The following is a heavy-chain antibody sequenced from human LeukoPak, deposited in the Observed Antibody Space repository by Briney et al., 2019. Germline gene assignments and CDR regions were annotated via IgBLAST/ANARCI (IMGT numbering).Heavy chain of an antibody. CDR2: ISGSGGST. Sequence: PGGSLRLSCAVSGFTFSSYAMHWVRQAPGKGLEWVSAISGSGGSTYYADSVKGRFTISRDKSKNTLYLQMNRLRAEDTAIYYCAKMIHYILGMAVAFDYWGQGSLVTVSS. CDR1: GFTFSSYA. D-gene: IGHD6-19*01. CDR3: AKMIHYILGMAVAFDY. J-gene: IGHJ4*02. V-gene: IGHV3-23*01.